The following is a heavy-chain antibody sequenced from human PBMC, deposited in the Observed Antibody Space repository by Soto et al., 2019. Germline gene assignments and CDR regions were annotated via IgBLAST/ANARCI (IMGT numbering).Heavy chain of an antibody. V-gene: IGHV5-51*01. D-gene: IGHD6-19*01. CDR3: GRLAGLPHYYSTDV. J-gene: IGHJ6*02. CDR2: IYPGDADT. Sequence: SGESLKISCQGSGYTFTNYWIGWVRQMPGKGLEWMGVIYPGDADTKYSPSFQGQVTFSADKSINTAYLQGTSLKASDTAMYFCGRLAGLPHYYSTDVWGQGTTVTVSS. CDR1: GYTFTNYW.